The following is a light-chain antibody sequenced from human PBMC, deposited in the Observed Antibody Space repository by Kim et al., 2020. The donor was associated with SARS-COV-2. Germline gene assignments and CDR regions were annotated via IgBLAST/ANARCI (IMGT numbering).Light chain of an antibody. Sequence: ATVEDRVTITCRASQGISRSLAWYQQKPGKAPELLIYDASTLQRGVPSGFSGSGSGTEFTLTITTLQPEDFATYYCQQHNAYPPTFGGGTKVDIK. CDR3: QQHNAYPPT. V-gene: IGKV1-9*01. J-gene: IGKJ4*01. CDR2: DAS. CDR1: QGISRS.